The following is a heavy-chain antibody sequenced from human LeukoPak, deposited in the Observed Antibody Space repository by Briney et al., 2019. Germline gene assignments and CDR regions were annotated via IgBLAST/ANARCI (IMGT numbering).Heavy chain of an antibody. CDR3: ASSPYYGFWSGIPGYFDY. V-gene: IGHV1-69*01. CDR1: GGTFSSYA. J-gene: IGHJ4*02. D-gene: IGHD3-3*01. CDR2: IIPIFGTA. Sequence: GSSVKVSCKASGGTFSSYAISWVRQAPGQGLEWMGGIIPIFGTANYAQKFQGRVTITADESTSTAYMELSSLRSEDTAVYYCASSPYYGFWSGIPGYFDYWGQGTLSPSPQ.